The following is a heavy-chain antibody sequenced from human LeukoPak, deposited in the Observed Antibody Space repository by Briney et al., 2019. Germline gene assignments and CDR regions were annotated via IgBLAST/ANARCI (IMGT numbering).Heavy chain of an antibody. Sequence: SETLSLTCTVSGGSISSGGYYWSWIRQPPGKGLEWIGYIYHSGSTYYNPSLKSRVTISVDRSKNQFSLKLSSVTAADTAVYYCARAGPSWFGELFAPLDYWGQGTLVTVSS. CDR1: GGSISSGGYY. D-gene: IGHD3-10*01. CDR3: ARAGPSWFGELFAPLDY. J-gene: IGHJ4*02. CDR2: IYHSGST. V-gene: IGHV4-30-2*01.